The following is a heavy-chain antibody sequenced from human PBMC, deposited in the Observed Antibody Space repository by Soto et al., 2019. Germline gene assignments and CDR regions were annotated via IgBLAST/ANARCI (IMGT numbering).Heavy chain of an antibody. V-gene: IGHV1-46*01. D-gene: IGHD6-13*01. CDR3: ARESTAALQTFDP. CDR2: INPSGGST. J-gene: IGHJ5*02. CDR1: GYTFTSYY. Sequence: AAVKVSCKASGYTFTSYYMHWVRQAPGQGLEWMGIINPSGGSTSYAQKFQGRVTMTRDTSTSTVYMELSSLRSEDTAVYYCARESTAALQTFDPWGQGTLVTVSS.